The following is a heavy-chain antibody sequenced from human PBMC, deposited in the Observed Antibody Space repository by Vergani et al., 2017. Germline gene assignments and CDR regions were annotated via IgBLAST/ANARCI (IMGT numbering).Heavy chain of an antibody. D-gene: IGHD3-10*01. Sequence: QVQLVQSGAEVKKPGSSVKVSCKASGGPFSSYAISWVRQAPGQGLEWMGGIISIFGTANYAQKFQGRVTITADESTSTAYMELSSLRSEDAAVYYCARSGPEVVSFISGRGDYYYYYMDVWGKGTTVTVSS. J-gene: IGHJ6*03. CDR2: IISIFGTA. V-gene: IGHV1-69*01. CDR1: GGPFSSYA. CDR3: ARSGPEVVSFISGRGDYYYYYMDV.